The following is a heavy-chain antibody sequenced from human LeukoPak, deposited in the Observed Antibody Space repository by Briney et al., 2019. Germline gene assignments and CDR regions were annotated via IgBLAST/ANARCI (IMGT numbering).Heavy chain of an antibody. CDR2: IKQDGSEK. V-gene: IGHV3-7*01. D-gene: IGHD6-13*01. Sequence: GRSLRLSCAASGFTFSSYWMSWVRQAPGKGLEWVANIKQDGSEKYYVDSVKGRFTISRDNAKNSLYLQMNSLRAEDTAVYCCAREGSSSWANWFDPWGQGTLVTVSS. CDR3: AREGSSSWANWFDP. J-gene: IGHJ5*02. CDR1: GFTFSSYW.